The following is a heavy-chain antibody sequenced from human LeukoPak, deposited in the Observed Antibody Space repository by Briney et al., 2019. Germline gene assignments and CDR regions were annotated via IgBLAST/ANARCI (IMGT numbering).Heavy chain of an antibody. J-gene: IGHJ4*02. CDR1: GYTFTGYY. Sequence: ASVKVSCKASGYTFTGYYMHWVRQAPGQGLEWMGRINPNSGGTNYAQKFQGRVTMTRDTSISTACMELSRLRSDDTAVYYCARVGAETYYYDSSGYRPFDYWGQGTLVTVSS. CDR3: ARVGAETYYYDSSGYRPFDY. V-gene: IGHV1-2*06. D-gene: IGHD3-22*01. CDR2: INPNSGGT.